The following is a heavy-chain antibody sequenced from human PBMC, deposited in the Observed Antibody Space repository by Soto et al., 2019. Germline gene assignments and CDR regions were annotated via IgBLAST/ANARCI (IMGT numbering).Heavy chain of an antibody. CDR3: ARGYSSSWYGY. CDR1: GYTFTSYA. CDR2: INAGNGNT. Sequence: QVQLVQSGAEVKKPGASVKVSCKASGYTFTSYAMHWVRQAPGQRLEWMGWINAGNGNTKYSQKFQGRVTITRDTSASTAYMELRSLRSEDTAVYYCARGYSSSWYGYWGQGTLVTVSS. V-gene: IGHV1-3*01. J-gene: IGHJ4*02. D-gene: IGHD6-13*01.